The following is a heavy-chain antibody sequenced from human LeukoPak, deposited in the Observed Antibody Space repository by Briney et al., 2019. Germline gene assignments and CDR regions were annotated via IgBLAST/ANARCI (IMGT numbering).Heavy chain of an antibody. V-gene: IGHV1-69*05. J-gene: IGHJ5*02. CDR2: IVPIFGTA. CDR3: ARDEDGVGWFDP. CDR1: GGTFSSYA. D-gene: IGHD2-2*01. Sequence: SVKVSCKASGGTFSSYAISWVRQAPGQGLEWMGGIVPIFGTANYAQKFQGRVTITTDESTSTAYMELSSLRPEDTAVYYCARDEDGVGWFDPWGQGTLVTVSS.